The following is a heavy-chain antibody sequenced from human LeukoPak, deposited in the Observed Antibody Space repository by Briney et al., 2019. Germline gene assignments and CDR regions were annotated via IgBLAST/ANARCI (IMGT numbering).Heavy chain of an antibody. CDR3: AKVEGATWYGESEYYFDY. Sequence: GGSLRLSCAASGFMFSSYAMSWVRQAPGKGLEWVSAISGSGDSTYYADSVKGRFTISRDNSENTLYLQMNSLRVEDTAIYYCAKVEGATWYGESEYYFDYWGQGTLVTVPS. J-gene: IGHJ4*02. D-gene: IGHD3-10*01. V-gene: IGHV3-23*01. CDR2: ISGSGDST. CDR1: GFMFSSYA.